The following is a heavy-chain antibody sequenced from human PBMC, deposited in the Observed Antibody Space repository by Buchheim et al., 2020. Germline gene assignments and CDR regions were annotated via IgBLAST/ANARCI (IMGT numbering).Heavy chain of an antibody. D-gene: IGHD2-2*01. Sequence: QVHLVESGGGLVKPGGSLRLSCVASGLTFSDYYINWIRQAPGKGLEWISYISSTGNIVSYADSVKGRFTVSRDNTKKSVYPQMNSLRAEDTAVYYCARPLHYSTSWYDFWGQGAL. CDR3: ARPLHYSTSWYDF. CDR1: GLTFSDYY. CDR2: ISSTGNIV. J-gene: IGHJ5*01. V-gene: IGHV3-11*01.